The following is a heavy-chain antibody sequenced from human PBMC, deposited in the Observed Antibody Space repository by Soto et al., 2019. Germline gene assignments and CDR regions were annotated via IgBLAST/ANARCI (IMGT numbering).Heavy chain of an antibody. D-gene: IGHD1-26*01. J-gene: IGHJ4*02. V-gene: IGHV4-30-4*01. CDR2: IYYSGST. CDR1: GGSISSGDYY. Sequence: QVQLQESGPGLVKPSQILSLTCTDSGGSISSGDYYWSCIRQPPGKGLEWIGYIYYSGSTYYNPSLKSRVTISVDSSKNQFSLKLSSVTAADTAVYYCASSKGGSYFDYWGQGTLVTVSS. CDR3: ASSKGGSYFDY.